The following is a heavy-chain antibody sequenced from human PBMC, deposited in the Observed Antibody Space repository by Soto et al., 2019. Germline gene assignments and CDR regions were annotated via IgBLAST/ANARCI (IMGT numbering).Heavy chain of an antibody. V-gene: IGHV4-59*01. CDR1: GGSISSYY. J-gene: IGHJ5*02. Sequence: QVQLQESGPGLVKPSETLSLTCTVSGGSISSYYWSWIRQPPGKGLEWIGYIYYSGSTNYNPSLKSRVTISVDTSKNQFSLKLSSVTAADTAVYYCARERVTMVRGVRWFDPWGQGTLVIVSS. CDR2: IYYSGST. D-gene: IGHD3-10*01. CDR3: ARERVTMVRGVRWFDP.